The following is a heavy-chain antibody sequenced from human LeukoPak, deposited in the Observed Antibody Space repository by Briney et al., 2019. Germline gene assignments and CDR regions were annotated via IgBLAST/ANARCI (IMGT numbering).Heavy chain of an antibody. CDR3: ASDYYGSGSYYND. CDR2: ISSSGSTI. J-gene: IGHJ4*02. V-gene: IGHV3-48*03. Sequence: PGGSLRLSCAASGFTFSSYEMNWVRQAPGKGLEWVSYISSSGSTIYYADSVKGRFTISRDNAKNSLYLQMNSLRAEDTAVYYCASDYYGSGSYYNDWGQETLVTVSS. CDR1: GFTFSSYE. D-gene: IGHD3-10*01.